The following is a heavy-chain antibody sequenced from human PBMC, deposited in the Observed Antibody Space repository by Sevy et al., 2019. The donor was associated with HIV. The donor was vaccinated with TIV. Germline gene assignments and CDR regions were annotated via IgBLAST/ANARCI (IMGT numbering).Heavy chain of an antibody. Sequence: GSLRLSCAASGFTFSSYWMSWVRQAPGKGLEWVANIKQDGSEKYYVDSVKGRFTISRDNAKNSLYLQMNSLRAEDTAVYYCARDRQGYYDFWSGLNYYYYYYMDVWGKGTTVTVSS. CDR2: IKQDGSEK. CDR3: ARDRQGYYDFWSGLNYYYYYYMDV. J-gene: IGHJ6*03. D-gene: IGHD3-3*01. V-gene: IGHV3-7*01. CDR1: GFTFSSYW.